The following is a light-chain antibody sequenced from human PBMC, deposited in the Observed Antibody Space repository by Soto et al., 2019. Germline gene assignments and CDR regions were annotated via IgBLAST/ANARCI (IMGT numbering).Light chain of an antibody. CDR1: QGISSY. J-gene: IGKJ4*01. CDR3: QQLNSYPT. Sequence: DIQLTQSPSFLSASVGDRVTITCRASQGISSYLAWYQQKPGKAPKLLIYAASTLQSGVPSRFSGSGSGTEFTLTISSLRPEDFATYYCQQLNSYPTFGGGTKVDIK. V-gene: IGKV1-9*01. CDR2: AAS.